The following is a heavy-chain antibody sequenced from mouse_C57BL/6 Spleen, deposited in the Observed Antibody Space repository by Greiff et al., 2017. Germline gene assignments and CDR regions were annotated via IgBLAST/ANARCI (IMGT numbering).Heavy chain of an antibody. J-gene: IGHJ4*01. V-gene: IGHV5-17*01. CDR1: GFTFSDYG. CDR3: AREGNPYYYAMDY. D-gene: IGHD2-1*01. Sequence: EVQGVQSGGGLVKPGGSLKLSCAASGFTFSDYGMHWVRQAPEQGLEWVAYISSGSSTTYYADTVKGRSPISRDNAKNTLFLQMTSLRSEDTAMYYCAREGNPYYYAMDYWGQGTSVTVSS. CDR2: ISSGSSTT.